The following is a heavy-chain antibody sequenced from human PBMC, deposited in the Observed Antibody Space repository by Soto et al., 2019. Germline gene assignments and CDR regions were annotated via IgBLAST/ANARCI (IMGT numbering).Heavy chain of an antibody. V-gene: IGHV4-39*01. CDR1: GGSISSSSYY. CDR3: ARHGNMVRRQNWFDP. D-gene: IGHD3-10*01. J-gene: IGHJ5*02. Sequence: PSETLSLTCTVSGGSISSSSYYWGWIRQPPGKGLEWIGSIYYSGSTYYNPSLKSRVTISVDTSKNQFSLKLSSVTAADTAVYYCARHGNMVRRQNWFDPWGQGTLVTVSS. CDR2: IYYSGST.